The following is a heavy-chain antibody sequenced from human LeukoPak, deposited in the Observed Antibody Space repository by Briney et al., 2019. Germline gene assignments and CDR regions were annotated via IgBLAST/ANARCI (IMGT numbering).Heavy chain of an antibody. V-gene: IGHV3-23*01. D-gene: IGHD2-21*01. CDR1: EFTFSSYA. CDR3: ARTRGGLWTGAFDI. Sequence: GGSLRLSCAASEFTFSSYAISWVRQAPGKGLEWVSTISGSGGSTYYADSVKGRFTISRDNSKNTLYLQMNSLRAEDTAVYCCARTRGGLWTGAFDIWGQGTMVTVSS. J-gene: IGHJ3*02. CDR2: ISGSGGST.